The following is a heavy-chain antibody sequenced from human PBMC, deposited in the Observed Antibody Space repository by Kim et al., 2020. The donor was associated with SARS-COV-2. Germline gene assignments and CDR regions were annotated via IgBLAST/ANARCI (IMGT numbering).Heavy chain of an antibody. J-gene: IGHJ1*01. CDR1: GFTFSTST. V-gene: IGHV3-30*04. CDR3: AMGIMGGLTGIDL. Sequence: GGSLRLSCAASGFTFSTSTMHWARQAPGKGLEWVAVISSDGSNKQVGASVKGRVTISRDNSKNTLYLQMNSLRPEDTGVYYCAMGIMGGLTGIDLWGQGTPVTVSS. D-gene: IGHD3-16*01. CDR2: ISSDGSNK.